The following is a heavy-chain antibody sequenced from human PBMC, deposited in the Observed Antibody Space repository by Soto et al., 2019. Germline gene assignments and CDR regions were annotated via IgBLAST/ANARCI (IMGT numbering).Heavy chain of an antibody. CDR1: GYTFTSSG. CDR2: ISSDNGNT. D-gene: IGHD3-22*01. J-gene: IGHJ6*02. CDR3: AASRGFDSSGYSGYYYGMDV. Sequence: ASVKVSCKASGYTFTSSGISWVRQAPGQGLEWMGWISSDNGNTNYAQHLQGRVSMTTDTSTSTAYMDLRSLRPDDTALYYCAASRGFDSSGYSGYYYGMDVWGQGTTVTVSS. V-gene: IGHV1-18*01.